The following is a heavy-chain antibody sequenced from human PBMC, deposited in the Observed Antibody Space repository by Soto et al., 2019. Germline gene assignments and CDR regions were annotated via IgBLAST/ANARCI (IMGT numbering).Heavy chain of an antibody. CDR1: GDSVSRDSAA. J-gene: IGHJ6*02. CDR3: ARGGYHYYGMDV. CDR2: TYYRSKWYN. V-gene: IGHV6-1*01. D-gene: IGHD2-15*01. Sequence: SETLSLTCAISGDSVSRDSAAWNWIRQSPSRGLEWLGRTYYRSKWYNDYAVSVRSRITINPDTSTNQFSLQLKFVSPEDTAVYDCARGGYHYYGMDVWGQGTTVTVSS.